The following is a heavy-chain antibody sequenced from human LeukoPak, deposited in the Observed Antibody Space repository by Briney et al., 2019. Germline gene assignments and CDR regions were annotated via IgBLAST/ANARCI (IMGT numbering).Heavy chain of an antibody. CDR1: GFTFSSYS. V-gene: IGHV3-21*01. CDR2: ISSSSSYI. Sequence: GGSLRLSCAASGFTFSSYSMNWVRQAPGKGLEWVSSISSSSSYIYYADSVKGRFTISRDNAKNSLYLQMNSLRAEDTAVYYCARDRATMIVVVPNWFDPWGQGTLVTVSS. D-gene: IGHD3-22*01. J-gene: IGHJ5*02. CDR3: ARDRATMIVVVPNWFDP.